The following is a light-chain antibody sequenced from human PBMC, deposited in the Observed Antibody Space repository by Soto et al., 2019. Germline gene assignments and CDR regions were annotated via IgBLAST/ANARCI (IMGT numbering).Light chain of an antibody. CDR1: SSDVGNYNL. V-gene: IGLV2-23*02. J-gene: IGLJ1*01. CDR2: DVS. Sequence: QSVLTQPASVSGSPGQSITISCTGTSSDVGNYNLVSWYQQHPGKAPKLMISDVSKRPSGVSNRFSGSKSGNTASLTISGLQADDEADYYCCSYAGDSYVFGTGTKLTVL. CDR3: CSYAGDSYV.